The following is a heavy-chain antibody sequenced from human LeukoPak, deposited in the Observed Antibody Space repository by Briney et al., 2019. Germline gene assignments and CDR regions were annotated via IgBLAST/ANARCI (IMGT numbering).Heavy chain of an antibody. V-gene: IGHV3-74*01. Sequence: GGSLRLSCAASGFTFSSYWMHWVRQAPGKGLVWVSRINTDGSSTSYADSVKGRFTISRDNSKNTLYLQMNSLRAEDTAVYYCAKDIRWFGELEGYFDYWGQGTLVTVSS. CDR2: INTDGSST. CDR3: AKDIRWFGELEGYFDY. CDR1: GFTFSSYW. J-gene: IGHJ4*02. D-gene: IGHD3-10*01.